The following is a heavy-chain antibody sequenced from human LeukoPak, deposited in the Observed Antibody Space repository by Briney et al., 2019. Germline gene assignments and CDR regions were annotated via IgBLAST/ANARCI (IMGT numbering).Heavy chain of an antibody. J-gene: IGHJ4*02. D-gene: IGHD6-19*01. CDR3: TKTSEHWLVRGSYFDY. CDR2: ISGSGGST. Sequence: GGSLRLSCAASGFTFSSYAMSWVRQAPGKGLEWVSAISGSGGSTYYADSVKGRFTISRDDSKNTLYLQMNSLRAEDTAVYYCTKTSEHWLVRGSYFDYWGQGTLVTVSS. V-gene: IGHV3-23*01. CDR1: GFTFSSYA.